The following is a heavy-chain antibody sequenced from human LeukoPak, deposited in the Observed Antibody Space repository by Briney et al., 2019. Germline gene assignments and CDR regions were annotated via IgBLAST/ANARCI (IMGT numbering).Heavy chain of an antibody. J-gene: IGHJ5*02. CDR2: ITGSSSFI. CDR3: ARDPRYDSSGYYP. CDR1: GFTFSTYT. V-gene: IGHV3-21*01. D-gene: IGHD3-22*01. Sequence: GGSLRLSCAASGFTFSTYTMNWVRQAPGKGLEWVSSITGSSSFIYYADSVKGRFTISRDNAKNSLYLQMNSLRAEDTAVYYCARDPRYDSSGYYPWGQGTLVTVSS.